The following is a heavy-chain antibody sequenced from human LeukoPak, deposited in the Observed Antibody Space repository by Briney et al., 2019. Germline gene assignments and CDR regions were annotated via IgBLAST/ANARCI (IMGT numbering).Heavy chain of an antibody. CDR1: GFTFRSYS. CDR3: ARAPTLNYYYYYMDV. J-gene: IGHJ6*03. CDR2: IRSSDSTT. Sequence: GGSLRLSCEVSGFTFRSYSMNWVRQAPGKGLEWISYIRSSDSTTYYADSVKGRFTISRDNARNSLYLQMNSLRAEDTAVYYCARAPTLNYYYYYMDVWGKGTTVTVSS. V-gene: IGHV3-48*01.